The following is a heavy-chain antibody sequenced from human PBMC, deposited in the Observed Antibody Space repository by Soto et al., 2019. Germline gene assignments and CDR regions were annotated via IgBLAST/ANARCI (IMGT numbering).Heavy chain of an antibody. CDR3: TSYAYGDFDY. Sequence: QVQLVQSGAEVKKPGSSVKVSCKASGGTFSSSYALNWVRQAPGQGLEWMGGIVPLFPTPSYAQKFRGRVSITADDSTDTAYMELSSLRSEDTAVYYCTSYAYGDFDYWGQGTLVPVSS. D-gene: IGHD4-17*01. CDR2: IVPLFPTP. CDR1: GGTFSSSYA. J-gene: IGHJ4*02. V-gene: IGHV1-69*01.